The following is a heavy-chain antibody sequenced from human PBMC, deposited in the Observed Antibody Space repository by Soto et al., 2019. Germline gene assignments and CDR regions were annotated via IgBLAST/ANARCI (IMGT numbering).Heavy chain of an antibody. Sequence: SETLSLTCSVSVESISSSNYYWGWIRQPPGKGLEWIASIYYSGNIYHNPSLKSRVTMSIDISKRQFSLNLSSVTAADTALYYCARAYGDYVFDFWGQGTLVTVSS. CDR1: VESISSSNYY. CDR2: IYYSGNI. J-gene: IGHJ4*02. CDR3: ARAYGDYVFDF. D-gene: IGHD4-17*01. V-gene: IGHV4-39*01.